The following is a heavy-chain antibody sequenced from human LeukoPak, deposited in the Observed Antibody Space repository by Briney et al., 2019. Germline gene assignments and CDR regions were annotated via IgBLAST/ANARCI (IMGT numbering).Heavy chain of an antibody. CDR1: GYTFTSYG. V-gene: IGHV1-18*01. D-gene: IGHD6-13*01. CDR3: AREAAAAGTFIRFDP. Sequence: ASVKVFCKASGYTFTSYGISWVRQAPGQGLEWMGWISAYNGNTNYAQKLQGRVTMTTDTSTSTAYMELRSLRSDDTAVYYCAREAAAAGTFIRFDPWGQGTLVTVSS. CDR2: ISAYNGNT. J-gene: IGHJ5*02.